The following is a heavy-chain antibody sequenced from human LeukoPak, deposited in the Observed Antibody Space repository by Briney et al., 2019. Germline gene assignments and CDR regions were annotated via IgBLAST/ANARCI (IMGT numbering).Heavy chain of an antibody. D-gene: IGHD3-3*01. CDR1: GFTFSSYA. V-gene: IGHV3-23*01. CDR3: AKRNYDFWSGYFFDY. CDR2: ISGSGGST. J-gene: IGHJ4*02. Sequence: PGASLRLSCAASGFTFSSYAMSWVRQAPGKGLEWVSAISGSGGSTYYADSVKGRFTISRDNSKNTLYLQMNSLRAEDTAVYYCAKRNYDFWSGYFFDYWGQGTLVTVSS.